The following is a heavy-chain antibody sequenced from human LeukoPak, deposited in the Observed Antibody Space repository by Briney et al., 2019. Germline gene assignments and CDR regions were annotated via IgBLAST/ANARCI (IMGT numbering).Heavy chain of an antibody. CDR2: IIPIFGTA. Sequence: ASVKVSCKASGGTFSSYAISWVRQAPGQGLEWMGGIIPIFGTANYAQKFQGRVTITADKSTSTAYMELSSLRSEDTAAYYCARGCSGRPPYSYYYYYYMDVWGKGTTVTISS. CDR3: ARGCSGRPPYSYYYYYYMDV. V-gene: IGHV1-69*06. CDR1: GGTFSSYA. D-gene: IGHD3-10*02. J-gene: IGHJ6*03.